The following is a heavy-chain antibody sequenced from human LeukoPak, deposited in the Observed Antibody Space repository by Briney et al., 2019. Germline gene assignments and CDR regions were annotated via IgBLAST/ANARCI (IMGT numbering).Heavy chain of an antibody. CDR3: AKAVGFGEAYGMDV. J-gene: IGHJ6*02. D-gene: IGHD3-10*01. CDR2: ISYDGTNK. V-gene: IGHV3-30*18. CDR1: GFTFSNYA. Sequence: GGSLRLSCAASGFTFSNYAIHWIRQGPGKGLKWVAIISYDGTNKYYADSVKGRFSISRDNSKNTLYLQMNSLRPEATAVYYCAKAVGFGEAYGMDVWGQGTTVTVSS.